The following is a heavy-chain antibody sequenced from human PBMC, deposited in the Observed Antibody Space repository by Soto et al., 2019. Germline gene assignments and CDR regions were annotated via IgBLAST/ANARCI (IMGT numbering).Heavy chain of an antibody. V-gene: IGHV1-69*13. J-gene: IGHJ4*02. CDR1: GGTFSGYA. Sequence: GASVKVSCKPSGGTFSGYAISWVRQAPGQGLEWMGGIIPIFVTANYAQKFQGRVTITADESTSTAYMELSSLRSEDTAVYYCARTTRYGSYYFDYWGQGTLVTVSS. CDR3: ARTTRYGSYYFDY. CDR2: IIPIFVTA. D-gene: IGHD3-10*01.